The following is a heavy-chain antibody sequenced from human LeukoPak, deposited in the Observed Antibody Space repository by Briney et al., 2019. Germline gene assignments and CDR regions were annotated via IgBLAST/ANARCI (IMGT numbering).Heavy chain of an antibody. CDR3: AKESGALGAPLYDY. J-gene: IGHJ4*02. V-gene: IGHV3-7*03. CDR1: GFTFSSYW. Sequence: PGGSLRLSCAASGFTFSSYWMTWVRQAPGKGLEWVANIKQDGSKKNYVDPVKGRFTISRDNAKNSLYLQMNSLRAEDTAVYYCAKESGALGAPLYDYWGRGILVTASS. CDR2: IKQDGSKK. D-gene: IGHD4/OR15-4a*01.